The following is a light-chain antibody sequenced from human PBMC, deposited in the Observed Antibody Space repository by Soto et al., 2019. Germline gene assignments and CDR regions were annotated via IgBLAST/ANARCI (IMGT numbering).Light chain of an antibody. CDR1: QSVLHSSNNKNY. CDR2: WAS. J-gene: IGKJ1*01. Sequence: LIPPQDFLSVALDAGATINCKSGQSVLHSSNNKNYVACYQQKARQPPKLLIYWASTRESGVPDRCSGGGSGTDSTLTSSIQPDDYAAFYCQQQNNWPCAFGQGTKVEIK. CDR3: QQQNNWPCA. V-gene: IGKV4-1*01.